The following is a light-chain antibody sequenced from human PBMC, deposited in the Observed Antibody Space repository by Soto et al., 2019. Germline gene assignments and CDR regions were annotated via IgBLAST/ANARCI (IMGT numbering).Light chain of an antibody. Sequence: EIVLTQSPGTLSLSPGERATLFCRASQSVSTSSLAWYQQKPGQAPRLLIYGASSRATGIPDRVSGSGSGADFTLTISRLEPEDFAMYYCQQYGSSPYTFGQGTKLAIK. J-gene: IGKJ2*01. V-gene: IGKV3-20*01. CDR2: GAS. CDR1: QSVSTSS. CDR3: QQYGSSPYT.